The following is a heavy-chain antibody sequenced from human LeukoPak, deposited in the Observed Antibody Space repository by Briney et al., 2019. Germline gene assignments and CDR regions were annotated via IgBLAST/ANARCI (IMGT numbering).Heavy chain of an antibody. CDR2: IYYSGST. CDR3: ARNKDFRWFDP. Sequence: KPSETLSLTCTVSGGSISSSSYYWGWIRQPPGKGLEWIGYIYYSGSTNYNPSLKSRVTMSVDTSKNQFSLKLSSVTAADTAVYYCARNKDFRWFDPWGQGTLVTVSS. V-gene: IGHV4-61*05. J-gene: IGHJ5*02. D-gene: IGHD3-3*01. CDR1: GGSISSSSYY.